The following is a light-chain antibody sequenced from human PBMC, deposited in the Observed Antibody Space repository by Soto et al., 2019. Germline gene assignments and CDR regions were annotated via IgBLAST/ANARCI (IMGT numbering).Light chain of an antibody. Sequence: EIVMTQSPATLSVSPGERATLSCRASQSVSSNLAWYQQKPGQAPRLLIYGASTRATGIPARFGGSRSGTEFTLTISSLQSEDFAVYYCQQYNNWPWMFGQGTKVEIK. CDR2: GAS. CDR3: QQYNNWPWM. V-gene: IGKV3-15*01. CDR1: QSVSSN. J-gene: IGKJ1*01.